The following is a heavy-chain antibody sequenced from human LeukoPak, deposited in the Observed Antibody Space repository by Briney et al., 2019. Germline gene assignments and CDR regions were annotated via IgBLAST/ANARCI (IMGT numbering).Heavy chain of an antibody. D-gene: IGHD3-10*01. Sequence: GASVKVSCKASGYTFNTFDINWARQATGQGPEWMGWVNPYNDKTVYAPKFQGRVSISSNNSINTAYMEFSGLKSDDTAVYYCARGRRLRGVTSRPIYYYYYMDVWGGGTTVTVSS. CDR1: GYTFNTFD. V-gene: IGHV1-8*03. CDR3: ARGRRLRGVTSRPIYYYYYMDV. J-gene: IGHJ6*03. CDR2: VNPYNDKT.